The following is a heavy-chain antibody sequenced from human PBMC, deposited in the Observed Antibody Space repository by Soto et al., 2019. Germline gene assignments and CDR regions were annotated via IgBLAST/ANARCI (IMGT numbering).Heavy chain of an antibody. D-gene: IGHD1-7*01. CDR2: ISPTGGTT. CDR3: AKLAPELSTLPCYFDS. V-gene: IGHV3-23*01. Sequence: PGGSLRLSCATSGFIFRIYDMSWVRQAPGKGLEWVSGISPTGGTTYYADSVKGRLTISRDNSENTLFLTLKSLRVDDTAIYYCAKLAPELSTLPCYFDSWGQGALVAAS. CDR1: GFIFRIYD. J-gene: IGHJ4*03.